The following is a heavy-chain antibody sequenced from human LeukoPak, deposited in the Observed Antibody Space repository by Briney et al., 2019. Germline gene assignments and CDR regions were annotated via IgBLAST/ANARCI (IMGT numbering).Heavy chain of an antibody. CDR3: AKGGYGFWSGYSPEAFDI. CDR1: GFTFSSSA. V-gene: IGHV3-30-3*01. Sequence: GGSLRLSCAASGFTFSSSAMHWVRQAPGKGLEWVALISYDGSNKYYADSVKGRFTISRDNSKNTLYLQMNSLRAEDTAVYYCAKGGYGFWSGYSPEAFDIWGQGTMVTVSS. D-gene: IGHD3-3*01. CDR2: ISYDGSNK. J-gene: IGHJ3*02.